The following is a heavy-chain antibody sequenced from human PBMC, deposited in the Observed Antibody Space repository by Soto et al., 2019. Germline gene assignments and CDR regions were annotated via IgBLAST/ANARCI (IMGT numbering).Heavy chain of an antibody. V-gene: IGHV1-69*02. CDR2: IIPILGIA. Sequence: QVQLVQSGAEVKKPGSSVKVSCKASGGTFSSYTISWVRHAPGQGLEWMGRIIPILGIANYAQKFQGRVTITADKSTSTAYMELSSLRSEDTAVYYCARAYYDSSGYYYYYYGMDVWGQGTTVTVSS. D-gene: IGHD3-22*01. J-gene: IGHJ6*02. CDR3: ARAYYDSSGYYYYYYGMDV. CDR1: GGTFSSYT.